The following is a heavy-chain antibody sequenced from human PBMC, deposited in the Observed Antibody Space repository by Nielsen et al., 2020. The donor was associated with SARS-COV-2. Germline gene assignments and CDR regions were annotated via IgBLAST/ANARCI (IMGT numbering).Heavy chain of an antibody. CDR1: GGTFSSYA. CDR2: IIPIFGTA. J-gene: IGHJ4*02. D-gene: IGHD2-2*02. V-gene: IGHV1-69*13. Sequence: SVKVSCKASGGTFSSYAISWVRQAPGQGPEWMGGIIPIFGTANYAQKFQGRVTITADESTSTAYMELSSLRSEDTAVYYCARDIVVVPAAIAAAPQGLWGQGTLVTVSS. CDR3: ARDIVVVPAAIAAAPQGL.